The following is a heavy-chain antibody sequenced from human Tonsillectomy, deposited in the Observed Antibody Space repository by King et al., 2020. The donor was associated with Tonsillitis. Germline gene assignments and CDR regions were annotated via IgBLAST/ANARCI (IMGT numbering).Heavy chain of an antibody. J-gene: IGHJ3*02. CDR1: GGSISSYY. D-gene: IGHD5-18*01. V-gene: IGHV4-59*08. CDR3: ARLEIQLRLLGAFDN. Sequence: QLQESGPGLVKASETLSLTCTVSGGSISSYYWSWIRQPPGKGLEWIGYIFYTGNTNYNPSLKSRVTISLDTSKNQFSLKLSSVTAADTAVYYCARLEIQLRLLGAFDNW. CDR2: IFYTGNT.